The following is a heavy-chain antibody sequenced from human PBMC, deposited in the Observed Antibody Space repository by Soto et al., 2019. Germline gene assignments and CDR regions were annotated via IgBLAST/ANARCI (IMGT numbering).Heavy chain of an antibody. Sequence: GGSLRLSCAASGFTFSSYGMHWVRQAPGKGLEWVAVIWYDGSNKYYADSVKGRFTISRDNSKNTLYLQMNSLRAEDTAVYYCAKGDTAMVIFPMGPWGQGTLVTVSS. V-gene: IGHV3-33*06. CDR1: GFTFSSYG. J-gene: IGHJ5*02. CDR3: AKGDTAMVIFPMGP. D-gene: IGHD5-18*01. CDR2: IWYDGSNK.